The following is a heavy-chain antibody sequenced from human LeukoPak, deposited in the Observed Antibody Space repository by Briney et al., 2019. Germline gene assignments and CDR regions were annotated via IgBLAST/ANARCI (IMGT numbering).Heavy chain of an antibody. D-gene: IGHD1/OR15-1a*01. CDR1: GYTFTSYA. CDR3: ARGRGEQGNNDY. J-gene: IGHJ4*02. Sequence: ASVNVSCKASGYTFTSYAINWVRQAAGQGLEWMGWMNPNSGNTGYAQKFQGRVTMTRNTSISTAYMELSSLRSEDTAVYYCARGRGEQGNNDYWGQGTLVTVSS. V-gene: IGHV1-8*01. CDR2: MNPNSGNT.